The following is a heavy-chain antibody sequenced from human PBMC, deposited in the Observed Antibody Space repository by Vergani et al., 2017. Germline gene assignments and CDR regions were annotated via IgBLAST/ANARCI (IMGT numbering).Heavy chain of an antibody. CDR1: GFSLNTRGVS. Sequence: QITLKESGPTLVKPTQPLTLTCTFSGFSLNTRGVSVAWSRQPPGKALDWLALIYWNDAKHYSPSLNNRVTITIDTSKNQVVLTMTNMDYVDTGTYHCGYRKAGRGTTGCFYPFYYYFDMDLPGKAAKVT. CDR2: IYWNDAK. V-gene: IGHV2-5*04. J-gene: IGHJ6*03. D-gene: IGHD1-7*01. CDR3: GYRKAGRGTTGCFYPFYYYFDMDL.